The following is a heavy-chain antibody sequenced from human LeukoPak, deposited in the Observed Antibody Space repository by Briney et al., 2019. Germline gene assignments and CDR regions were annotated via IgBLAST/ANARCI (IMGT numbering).Heavy chain of an antibody. J-gene: IGHJ4*02. Sequence: ASVKVSCKASGYTFTSYDVNWVRQAPGQGLEWMGWMNPNSGNTGYPQKFQGRVTMTRDTSISTAYMELSRLRSDDTAVYYCARTARHCSSTSCYTIDYWGQGTLVTVSS. D-gene: IGHD2-2*02. CDR2: MNPNSGNT. V-gene: IGHV1-8*02. CDR1: GYTFTSYD. CDR3: ARTARHCSSTSCYTIDY.